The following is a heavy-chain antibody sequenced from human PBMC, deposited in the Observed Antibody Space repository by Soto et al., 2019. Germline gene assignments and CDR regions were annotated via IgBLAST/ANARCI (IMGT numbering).Heavy chain of an antibody. J-gene: IGHJ4*02. V-gene: IGHV4-38-2*01. CDR1: GFSLSSGYY. CDR3: ARGKWEPYYFDY. CDR2: IYHSGST. D-gene: IGHD1-26*01. Sequence: LSLTCAVSGFSLSSGYYWGWIRQPPGKGLECIGTIYHSGSTYYNPSLKSRVTTSVDTSKNQFSLKLDSVTAADTAVYYCARGKWEPYYFDYWGQGTLVTVSS.